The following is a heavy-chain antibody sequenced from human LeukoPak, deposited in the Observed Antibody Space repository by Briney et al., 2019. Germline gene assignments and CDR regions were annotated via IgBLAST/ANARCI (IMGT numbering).Heavy chain of an antibody. CDR1: GGSINSGGYY. V-gene: IGHV4-31*03. CDR2: IYHSGST. Sequence: SQTLSHTCTVSGGSINSGGYYWSWIRQSPGKGLEWIGNIYHSGSTYYNPSLKSRVTISGDTSKNQFSLKLSSVTAADTAEYYCARGNIAVAGLIDYWGQGTLVTVSS. CDR3: ARGNIAVAGLIDY. D-gene: IGHD6-19*01. J-gene: IGHJ4*02.